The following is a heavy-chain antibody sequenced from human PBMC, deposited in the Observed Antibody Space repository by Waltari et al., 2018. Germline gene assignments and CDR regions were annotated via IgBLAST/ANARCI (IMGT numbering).Heavy chain of an antibody. CDR1: GFTFSSYS. CDR3: ARCAGDIVVVPAATLARDYYGMDV. V-gene: IGHV3-48*01. J-gene: IGHJ6*02. Sequence: EVQLVESGGGLVQPGGSLRLSCAASGFTFSSYSMNLVRQAPGKGLEWVSYISSSSSTIYYADSVKGRFTISRDNAKNSLYLQMNSLRAEDTAVYYCARCAGDIVVVPAATLARDYYGMDVWGQGTTVTVSS. D-gene: IGHD2-2*01. CDR2: ISSSSSTI.